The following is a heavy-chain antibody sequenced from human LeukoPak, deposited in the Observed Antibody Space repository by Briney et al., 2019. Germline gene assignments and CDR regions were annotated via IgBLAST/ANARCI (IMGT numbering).Heavy chain of an antibody. CDR1: GGSFSGYY. CDR3: ARGGYPGRVVTAITPHPFDY. CDR2: INHSGST. V-gene: IGHV4-34*01. J-gene: IGHJ4*02. Sequence: SETLSLTCAVYGGSFSGYYWSWIRQPPGKGLEWIGEINHSGSTNYNPSLKSRVTISVDTSKNQFSLKLSSVTAADTAVYYCARGGYPGRVVTAITPHPFDYWGQGTLVTVSS. D-gene: IGHD2-21*02.